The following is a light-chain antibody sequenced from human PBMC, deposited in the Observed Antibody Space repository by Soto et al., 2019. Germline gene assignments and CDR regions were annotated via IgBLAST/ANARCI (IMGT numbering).Light chain of an antibody. CDR3: TSYTTSSTLV. V-gene: IGLV2-14*01. J-gene: IGLJ2*01. Sequence: HSVLTQPASVSGSPGQSITISCTGTNSDIGTYNSVSWYQQHAGKVPKLMIYDVTNRPSGVSDRFSGSKSGNTASLTISGLQAEDEADYYCTSYTTSSTLVFGGGTKLTVL. CDR2: DVT. CDR1: NSDIGTYNS.